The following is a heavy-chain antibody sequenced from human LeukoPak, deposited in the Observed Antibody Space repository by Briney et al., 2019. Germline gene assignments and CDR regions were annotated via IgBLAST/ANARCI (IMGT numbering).Heavy chain of an antibody. CDR1: GYSISTGYY. CDR3: ATGSGSPYDY. V-gene: IGHV4-38-2*02. D-gene: IGHD3-10*01. CDR2: VYHSGYT. Sequence: SETLSLTCSVSGYSISTGYYWGWIRQPPGKGPEWIGYVYHSGYTYYNPSLQSRVTISVDTSKNQFSLKLSSVTAADTAVYFCATGSGSPYDYWGQGTLVTVSS. J-gene: IGHJ4*02.